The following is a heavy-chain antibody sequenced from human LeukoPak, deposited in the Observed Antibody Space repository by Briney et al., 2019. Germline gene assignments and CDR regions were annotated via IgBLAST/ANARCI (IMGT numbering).Heavy chain of an antibody. Sequence: GASVKVSCKASGYTFTSYGISWVRQAPGQGLEWMGWVSAYNGNTNYAQKLQGRVTMTTDTSTSTAYMELRSLRPDDTAVYYCARGGIAALVYYYGMDVWGQGTTVTVSS. CDR2: VSAYNGNT. J-gene: IGHJ6*02. D-gene: IGHD6-13*01. CDR3: ARGGIAALVYYYGMDV. CDR1: GYTFTSYG. V-gene: IGHV1-18*01.